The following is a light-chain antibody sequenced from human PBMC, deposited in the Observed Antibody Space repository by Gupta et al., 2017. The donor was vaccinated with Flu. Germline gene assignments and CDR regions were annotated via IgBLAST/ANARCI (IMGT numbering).Light chain of an antibody. CDR1: QSVFYSPSNENY. V-gene: IGKV4-1*01. CDR3: QQLRRDPRT. CDR2: WAS. Sequence: IVLTQSPDSLAVSLGERATINCKSSQSVFYSPSNENYLAWYQQKAGQPPKLLIYWASTRESGVPDRFSGSGSGTDFTLTINSLQAEDVAVYYCQQLRRDPRTFGQGTKVEIK. J-gene: IGKJ1*01.